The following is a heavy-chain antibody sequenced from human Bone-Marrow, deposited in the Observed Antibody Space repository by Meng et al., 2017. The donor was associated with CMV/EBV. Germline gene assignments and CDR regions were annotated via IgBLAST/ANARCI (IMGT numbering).Heavy chain of an antibody. CDR3: ASDLLGDSSGSYFDY. Sequence: GESLKISCAASGFTFSSYSMNWVRQAPGKGLEWVSSTSSRSSYINYADSVKGRFTISRDNAKNSLYLQMNSLRAEDTAVYYCASDLLGDSSGSYFDYWGQGTLVTVSS. CDR2: TSSRSSYI. V-gene: IGHV3-21*01. D-gene: IGHD3-22*01. CDR1: GFTFSSYS. J-gene: IGHJ4*02.